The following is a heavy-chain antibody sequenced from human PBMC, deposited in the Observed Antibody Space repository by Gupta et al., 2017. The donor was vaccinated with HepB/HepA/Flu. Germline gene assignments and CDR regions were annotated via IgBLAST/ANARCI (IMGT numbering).Heavy chain of an antibody. CDR1: GGSISSGGYY. CDR2: IYYSGST. J-gene: IGHJ4*02. CDR3: ARYYGSGSVLDY. V-gene: IGHV4-31*03. Sequence: QVQLQESGPGLVKPSQTLSLTCTVSGGSISSGGYYWSWIRQHPGKGLEWIGYIYYSGSTYYNPALKSRVTISVDTSKKQFSLKLRSVTAADTAVYYCARYYGSGSVLDYWGQGTLVTVYS. D-gene: IGHD3-10*01.